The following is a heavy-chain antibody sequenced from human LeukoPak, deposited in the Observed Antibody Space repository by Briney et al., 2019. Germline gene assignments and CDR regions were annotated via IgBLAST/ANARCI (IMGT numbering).Heavy chain of an antibody. D-gene: IGHD5-18*01. V-gene: IGHV3-11*01. CDR2: ISSSGSTI. Sequence: PGGSLRLSCAASGFTFSDYYMSWIRQAPGKGLEWVSYISSSGSTIYYADSVKGRFTISRDNAKNSLYLQMNSLRAEDTAVYYCARQARVDTAMVPLFDYWGQGTLVTVSS. CDR1: GFTFSDYY. CDR3: ARQARVDTAMVPLFDY. J-gene: IGHJ4*02.